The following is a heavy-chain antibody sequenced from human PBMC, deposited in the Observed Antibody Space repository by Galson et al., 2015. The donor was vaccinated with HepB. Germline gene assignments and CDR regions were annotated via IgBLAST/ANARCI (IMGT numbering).Heavy chain of an antibody. CDR2: ISYDGSNK. CDR1: GFTFSSYG. Sequence: SLRLSCAASGFTFSSYGMHWVRQAPGKGLEWVAVISYDGSNKYYADSVKGRFTISRDNSKNTLYLQMNSLRAEDTAVYYCAKGRRAMVRGVMERPDYYYYYMDVWGKGTTVTVSS. J-gene: IGHJ6*03. D-gene: IGHD3-10*01. V-gene: IGHV3-30*18. CDR3: AKGRRAMVRGVMERPDYYYYYMDV.